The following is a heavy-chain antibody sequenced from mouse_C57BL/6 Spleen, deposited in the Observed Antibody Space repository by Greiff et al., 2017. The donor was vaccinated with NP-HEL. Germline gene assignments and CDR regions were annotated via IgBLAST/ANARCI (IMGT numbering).Heavy chain of an antibody. J-gene: IGHJ4*01. V-gene: IGHV1-63*01. CDR3: ARKDDGYAMDD. D-gene: IGHD2-3*01. CDR1: GYTFTNYW. Sequence: QVQLQQSGAELVRPGTSVKMSCKASGYTFTNYWIGWAKQRPGHGLEWIGDIYPGGGYTNYNEKFKGKATLTADKSSSTAYMQFSSLTSEDSAIYYCARKDDGYAMDDWGQGTSVTVSS. CDR2: IYPGGGYT.